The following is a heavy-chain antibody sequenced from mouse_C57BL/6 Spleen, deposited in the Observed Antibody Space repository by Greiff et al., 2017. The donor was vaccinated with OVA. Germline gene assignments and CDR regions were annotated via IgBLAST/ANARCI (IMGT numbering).Heavy chain of an antibody. J-gene: IGHJ2*01. V-gene: IGHV1-22*01. CDR2: INPNNGGT. Sequence: EVHLVESGPELVKPGASVKMSCKASGYTFTDYNMHWVKQSHGKSLEWIGYINPNNGGTSYNQKFKGKATLTVNKSSSTAYMELRSLTSEDSAVYYCARSASTMVTTTGYYFDYWGQGTTLTVSS. D-gene: IGHD2-2*01. CDR3: ARSASTMVTTTGYYFDY. CDR1: GYTFTDYN.